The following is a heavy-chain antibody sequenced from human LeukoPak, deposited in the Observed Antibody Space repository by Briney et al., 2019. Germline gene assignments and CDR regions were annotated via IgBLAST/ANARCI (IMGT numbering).Heavy chain of an antibody. J-gene: IGHJ5*02. CDR2: IYHSGST. V-gene: IGHV4-4*02. Sequence: PSETLSLTCTVSGDSINSLDLWSWVRQPPGKGLEWIGEIYHSGSTNYNPSLKSRVTISVDKSKNQFSLKLSSVTAADTAVYYCARGRPRGSEFDPWGQGTLVTVSS. D-gene: IGHD1-26*01. CDR1: GDSINSLDL. CDR3: ARGRPRGSEFDP.